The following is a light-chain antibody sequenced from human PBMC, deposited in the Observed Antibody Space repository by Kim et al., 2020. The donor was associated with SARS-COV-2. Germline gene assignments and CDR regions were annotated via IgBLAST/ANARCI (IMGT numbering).Light chain of an antibody. Sequence: DIQMTQSPSSLSASVGDRVTITCQASQDISNYLSWYQQKPGKAPKLLIFDASNLETGVPSRFSGTGSGTDFTFTISSLQPEDIATYYCQHYDNLPPLPFGGGTKVDIK. CDR1: QDISNY. V-gene: IGKV1-33*01. J-gene: IGKJ4*01. CDR2: DAS. CDR3: QHYDNLPPLP.